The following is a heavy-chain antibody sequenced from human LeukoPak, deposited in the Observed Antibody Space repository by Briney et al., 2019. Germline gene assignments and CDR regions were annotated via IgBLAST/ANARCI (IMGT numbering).Heavy chain of an antibody. Sequence: SVKVSCKASGYTFNNYGISWVRQAPGQGLEWMGGIIPIFGTANYAQKFQGRVTITADKSTSTAYMELSSLRSEDTAVYYCALTPGSYYYYYYMDVWGKGTTVTVSS. D-gene: IGHD4-23*01. CDR3: ALTPGSYYYYYYMDV. CDR2: IIPIFGTA. V-gene: IGHV1-69*06. CDR1: GYTFNNYG. J-gene: IGHJ6*03.